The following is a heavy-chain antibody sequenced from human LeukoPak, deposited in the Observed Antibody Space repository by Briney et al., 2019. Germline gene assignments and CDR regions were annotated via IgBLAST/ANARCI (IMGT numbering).Heavy chain of an antibody. V-gene: IGHV3-21*01. J-gene: IGHJ4*02. CDR2: ISGSSRHK. CDR1: GFTFSDAW. CDR3: ARTANFAAGYYIDY. D-gene: IGHD6-13*01. Sequence: PGGSLRLSCATSGFTFSDAWMSWVRQAPGKGLEWVSSISGSSRHKYYADSVKGRFTISRDNAKNSLYLQMNSLRAEDTAVYYCARTANFAAGYYIDYWGQGTLVTVSS.